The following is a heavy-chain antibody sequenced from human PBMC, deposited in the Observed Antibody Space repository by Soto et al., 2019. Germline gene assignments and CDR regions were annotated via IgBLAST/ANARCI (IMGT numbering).Heavy chain of an antibody. J-gene: IGHJ5*02. CDR3: ASGGSSNRFAP. CDR1: SGSISSADYY. V-gene: IGHV4-30-4*01. Sequence: SETLSLSCTVSSGSISSADYYWSWIRQPPGKGLEWIGYIYYTGSAYYNPSLKSRVTMSVDTSKNQFSLKVTSVTAADTAVYYCASGGSSNRFAPWAQGTLVTVS. D-gene: IGHD1-26*01. CDR2: IYYTGSA.